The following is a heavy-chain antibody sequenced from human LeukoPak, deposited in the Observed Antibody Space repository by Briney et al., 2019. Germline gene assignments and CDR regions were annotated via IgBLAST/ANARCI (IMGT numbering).Heavy chain of an antibody. J-gene: IGHJ6*04. V-gene: IGHV3-30*18. CDR3: AKDHYDIFTGYSVLYYYYGMDV. CDR2: ISYDGSNK. CDR1: GFTFSSYG. Sequence: PGRSLRLSCAASGFTFSSYGMHWVRQAPGKGLEWVAVISYDGSNKYYADSVKGRFTISRDNSKNTLYLQMNSLRAEDTAVYYCAKDHYDIFTGYSVLYYYYGMDVWGKGTTVTVSS. D-gene: IGHD3-9*01.